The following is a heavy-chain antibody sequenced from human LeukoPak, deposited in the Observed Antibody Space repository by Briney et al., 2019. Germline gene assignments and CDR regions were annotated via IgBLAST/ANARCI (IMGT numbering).Heavy chain of an antibody. CDR2: IYPGDSDT. V-gene: IGHV5-51*01. Sequence: GESLKISCQGSGYRFTNYWIGWVRQMPGKGLEWMGIIYPGDSDTRYSPSFQGQVTISADKSINTAYLQWSSLKASDTAMYFCAIGTGTNFDYWGQGTLVTVSS. J-gene: IGHJ4*02. CDR3: AIGTGTNFDY. CDR1: GYRFTNYW. D-gene: IGHD3/OR15-3a*01.